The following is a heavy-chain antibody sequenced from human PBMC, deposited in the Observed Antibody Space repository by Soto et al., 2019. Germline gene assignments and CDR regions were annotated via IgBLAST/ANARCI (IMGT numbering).Heavy chain of an antibody. CDR1: GFTFSSYA. D-gene: IGHD3-22*01. J-gene: IGHJ4*02. V-gene: IGHV3-23*01. CDR2: ISGSGGST. CDR3: AKGEYYYDSSGYYF. Sequence: GGSLRLSCAASGFTFSSYAMSWVRQAPGKGLEWVSAISGSGGSTYYADSVKGRFTISRDNSKNTLYLQMNSLRAEDTAVYYCAKGEYYYDSSGYYFWGQGTLVTVS.